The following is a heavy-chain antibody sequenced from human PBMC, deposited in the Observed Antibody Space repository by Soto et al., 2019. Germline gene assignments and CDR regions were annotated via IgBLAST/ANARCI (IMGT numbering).Heavy chain of an antibody. CDR1: GYTFTGYY. CDR2: INPNNGGT. V-gene: IGHV1-2*02. D-gene: IGHD2-21*02. J-gene: IGHJ4*01. CDR3: RVTDLSEVDY. Sequence: ASVKVSCKASGYTFTGYYMHWVRQAPGQGLEWMGWINPNNGGTKFAQKFQDRVTLTRDTSISTAYMELSWLTSADTAVYYCRVTDLSEVDYWG.